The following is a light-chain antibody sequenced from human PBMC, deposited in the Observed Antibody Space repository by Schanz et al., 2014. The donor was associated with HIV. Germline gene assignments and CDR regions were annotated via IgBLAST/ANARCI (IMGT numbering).Light chain of an antibody. J-gene: IGLJ3*02. V-gene: IGLV2-14*02. CDR2: EVS. CDR3: CSYTSSSTKV. CDR1: SNDVGIYNL. Sequence: QSALTQPASVSGSPGQSITISCTGTSNDVGIYNLVSWYQQHPGKAPKLTIYEVSKRPSGVSNRFSGSKSGNTASLTISGLQGEDEADYYCCSYTSSSTKVFGGGTQLTVL.